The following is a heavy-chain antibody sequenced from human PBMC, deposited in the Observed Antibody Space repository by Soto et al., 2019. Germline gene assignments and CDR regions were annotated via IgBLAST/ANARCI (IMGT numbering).Heavy chain of an antibody. J-gene: IGHJ4*02. CDR3: VRVVAIPGYPDN. CDR1: GGTFRSYA. D-gene: IGHD5-12*01. V-gene: IGHV1-69*12. Sequence: QVQLVQSGAGVREPASSVKVSCKTSGGTFRSYAISWVRQAPGQGLEWMGGIVPIVDTSTYAQKFQGRVTITADESTSTVYMELSSLRSDDTAVYYCVRVVAIPGYPDNWGQGTLVTVSS. CDR2: IVPIVDTS.